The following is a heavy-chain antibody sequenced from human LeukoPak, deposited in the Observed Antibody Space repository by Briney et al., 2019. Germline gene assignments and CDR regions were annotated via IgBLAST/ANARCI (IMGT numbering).Heavy chain of an antibody. V-gene: IGHV3-72*01. CDR2: TGNRASGYTT. Sequence: PGGSLRLSCAGSGSTFSDQYMDWVRQAPGKGLEWVGRTGNRASGYTTEYAASVKGRFSISRDDSKNSLYLQMNSLKTEDTALYYCTRGYSGKSAYAFDIWGPGTMVTVSS. J-gene: IGHJ3*02. D-gene: IGHD5-12*01. CDR3: TRGYSGKSAYAFDI. CDR1: GSTFSDQY.